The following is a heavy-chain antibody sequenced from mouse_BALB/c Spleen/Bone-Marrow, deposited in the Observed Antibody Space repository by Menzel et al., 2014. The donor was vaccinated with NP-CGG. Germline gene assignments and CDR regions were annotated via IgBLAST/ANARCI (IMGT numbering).Heavy chain of an antibody. D-gene: IGHD2-3*01. CDR3: ARLGYYGGFAY. CDR1: GFDFSEFW. CDR2: INPDSSTI. V-gene: IGHV4-1*02. J-gene: IGHJ3*01. Sequence: EVKLVESGGGLVQPGRSLKLSCAASGFDFSEFWMGWVRQAPGKGLEWIGEINPDSSTINYTPSLKDRSIISRDSAKNTLYLQMSKVRSEDTALYYCARLGYYGGFAYWGQGTLVTGSA.